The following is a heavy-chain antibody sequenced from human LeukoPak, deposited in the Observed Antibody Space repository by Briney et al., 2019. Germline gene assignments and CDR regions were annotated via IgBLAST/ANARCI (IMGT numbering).Heavy chain of an antibody. Sequence: GGSLRLSCAASGFTFSSYWMHWVRQAPGKGLVWVSRIYSDGSRKNYADSVKGRFTISRDNAKNTLYLQMNSLRAEDTAVYHCARDLCTSTGCQYWFDPWGQGTLVTVSS. V-gene: IGHV3-74*01. CDR3: ARDLCTSTGCQYWFDP. D-gene: IGHD2-2*01. CDR1: GFTFSSYW. J-gene: IGHJ5*02. CDR2: IYSDGSRK.